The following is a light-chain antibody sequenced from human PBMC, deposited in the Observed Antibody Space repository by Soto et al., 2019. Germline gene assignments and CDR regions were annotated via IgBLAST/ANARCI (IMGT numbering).Light chain of an antibody. V-gene: IGLV2-14*01. J-gene: IGLJ1*01. Sequence: QSVLTQPASVSGTPGQSITISCPGTNRNFGIYDFVSWYQHHPGRAPKPIVSEVSHRPSGVSNRFSGSKSGNTASLTISGLQSEDEADYYCISYTSDDGRYVFGTGTKLTVL. CDR2: EVS. CDR1: NRNFGIYDF. CDR3: ISYTSDDGRYV.